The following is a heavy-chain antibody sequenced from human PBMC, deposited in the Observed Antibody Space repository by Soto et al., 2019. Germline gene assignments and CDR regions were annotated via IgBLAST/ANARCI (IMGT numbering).Heavy chain of an antibody. CDR2: VFYSGAT. D-gene: IGHD3-10*01. CDR3: ARAGFSYGHLLF. CDR1: GGPIKTGDYY. Sequence: LALTCNVSGGPIKTGDYYWNWIRQPPGKGLEWIGYVFYSGATNYSPSLKSRAAISMDTSKNQFSLSLTSVTAADTAVYYCARAGFSYGHLLFWGQGIRVTVSS. J-gene: IGHJ4*02. V-gene: IGHV4-30-4*01.